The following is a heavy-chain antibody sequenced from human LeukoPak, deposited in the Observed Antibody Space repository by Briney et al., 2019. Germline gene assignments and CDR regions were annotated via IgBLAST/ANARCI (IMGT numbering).Heavy chain of an antibody. Sequence: SETLSLTCAVSGVSISTYYWSWIRQPPGKGLEWIGYIYYTGSTNYNPSLKSRATISVDTSKNQISLRLSSVTAADTAVYYCARYSSGLDYWGQGTLATVSS. V-gene: IGHV4-59*01. CDR2: IYYTGST. J-gene: IGHJ4*02. CDR3: ARYSSGLDY. CDR1: GVSISTYY. D-gene: IGHD6-19*01.